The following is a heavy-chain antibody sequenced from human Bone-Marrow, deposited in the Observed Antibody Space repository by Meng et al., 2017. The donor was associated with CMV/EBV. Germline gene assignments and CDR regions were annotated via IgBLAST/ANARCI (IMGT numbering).Heavy chain of an antibody. V-gene: IGHV4-61*01. J-gene: IGHJ4*02. D-gene: IGHD1-26*01. CDR2: IYYSGST. Sequence: VSGGSVSSGSYYWSCIRQPPGEGLEWIGYIYYSGSTNYNPSLKSRVTISVDTSKNQFSLKLSSVTAADTAVYYCASVVGATTLVPRGWGQGTLVTVSS. CDR3: ASVVGATTLVPRG. CDR1: GGSVSSGSYY.